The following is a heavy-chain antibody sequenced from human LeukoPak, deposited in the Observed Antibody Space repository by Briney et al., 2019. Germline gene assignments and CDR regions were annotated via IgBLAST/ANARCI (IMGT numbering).Heavy chain of an antibody. Sequence: PSETLSLTCAVSGGSISSGGYSWSWIRQPPGKGLEWIGYIYHSGSTYYNPSLKSRVTISVDRSKNQFSLKLSSVTAADTAVYYCARGNLFDYWGQGTLVTVSS. D-gene: IGHD1-14*01. J-gene: IGHJ4*02. V-gene: IGHV4-30-2*01. CDR2: IYHSGST. CDR1: GGSISSGGYS. CDR3: ARGNLFDY.